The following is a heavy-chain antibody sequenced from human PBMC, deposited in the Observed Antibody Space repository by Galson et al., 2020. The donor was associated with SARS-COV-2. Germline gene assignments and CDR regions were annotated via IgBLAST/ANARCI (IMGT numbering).Heavy chain of an antibody. CDR2: SKNRRNSYTI. J-gene: IGHJ6*02. CDR1: GFTFSDHY. D-gene: IGHD2-2*01. Sequence: GESLKISCAASGFTFSDHYMDWVRQAPGKGLEWVGRSKNRRNSYTIEYAASVKGRFTISRDNSKNTLYLQMNSLRAEDTAVYYCAKDWGYCSSSSCLGNYYYYGMDVWGQGTTVTVSS. V-gene: IGHV3-72*01. CDR3: AKDWGYCSSSSCLGNYYYYGMDV.